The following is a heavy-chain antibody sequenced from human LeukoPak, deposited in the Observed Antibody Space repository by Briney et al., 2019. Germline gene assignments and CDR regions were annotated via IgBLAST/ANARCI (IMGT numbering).Heavy chain of an antibody. Sequence: GGSLRLSCAASGFTFSSYAMSWVRQPPGKGLEWVSAISGSGGSTYYADSVKGRFTISRDNSKNTLYLQMSSLRAEDTAVYYCARLTDTDYFDYWGQGTLVTVSS. CDR1: GFTFSSYA. CDR3: ARLTDTDYFDY. V-gene: IGHV3-23*01. CDR2: ISGSGGST. J-gene: IGHJ4*02.